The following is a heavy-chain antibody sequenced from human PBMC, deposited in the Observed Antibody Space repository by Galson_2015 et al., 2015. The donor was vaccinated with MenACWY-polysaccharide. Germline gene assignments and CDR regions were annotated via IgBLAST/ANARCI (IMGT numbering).Heavy chain of an antibody. V-gene: IGHV6-1*01. CDR1: GDSVSSNSAS. CDR3: ARAPDFFTRGFDY. CDR2: TYYRSKWYY. Sequence: SGDSVSSNSASWNWIRQSPSGGLEWLGRTYYRSKWYYDYALSVKSRITLNPDTSKNQVSLQLNSMTPEDTAVYYCARAPDFFTRGFDYWGLGTLVTVSS. J-gene: IGHJ4*02. D-gene: IGHD2-2*01.